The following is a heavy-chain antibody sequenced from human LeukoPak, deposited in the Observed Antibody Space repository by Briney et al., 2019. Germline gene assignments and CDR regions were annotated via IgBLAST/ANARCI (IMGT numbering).Heavy chain of an antibody. V-gene: IGHV4-59*08. CDR2: ISYSGST. J-gene: IGHJ4*02. CDR1: GASVRNHY. Sequence: PSETLSLTCTVSGASVRNHYWSWIRQPPGKGLEWIGYISYSGSTNYNPSLKSRVTISVDTSKNQFSLKLRSVTAADTAVYYCARHGSDYSFDYWGQGTLVTVSS. D-gene: IGHD3-22*01. CDR3: ARHGSDYSFDY.